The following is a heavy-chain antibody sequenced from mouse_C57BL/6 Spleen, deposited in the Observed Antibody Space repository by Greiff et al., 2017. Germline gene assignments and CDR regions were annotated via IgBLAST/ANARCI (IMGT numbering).Heavy chain of an antibody. CDR3: AREGRDYYAMDY. J-gene: IGHJ4*01. V-gene: IGHV5-4*01. CDR2: ISDGGSYT. Sequence: EVNVVESGGGLVKPGGSLKLYCAASGFTFSSYAMSWVRQTPEKRLEWVATISDGGSYTYYPDNGKGRFTISRDNAKNNLYLQMSHLKSEDTAMYYCAREGRDYYAMDYWGQGTSVTVSS. D-gene: IGHD3-3*01. CDR1: GFTFSSYA.